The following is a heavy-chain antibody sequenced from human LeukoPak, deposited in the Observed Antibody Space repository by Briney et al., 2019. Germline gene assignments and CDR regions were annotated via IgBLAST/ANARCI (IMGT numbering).Heavy chain of an antibody. CDR3: ARNLGLYDSSGYYSYYFDY. CDR1: GGSFSGYY. J-gene: IGHJ4*02. Sequence: PSETLSLTCAVYGGSFSGYYWSWIRQPPGEGLEWIGEINHSGSTNYNPSLKSRVTISVDTSKNQFSLKLSSVTAADTAVYYCARNLGLYDSSGYYSYYFDYWGQGTLVTVSS. V-gene: IGHV4-34*01. CDR2: INHSGST. D-gene: IGHD3-22*01.